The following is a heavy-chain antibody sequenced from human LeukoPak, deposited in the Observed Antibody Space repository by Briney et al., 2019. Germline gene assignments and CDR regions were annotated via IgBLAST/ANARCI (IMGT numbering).Heavy chain of an antibody. J-gene: IGHJ3*02. D-gene: IGHD4-17*01. CDR3: ARPQHGDLYAFDI. Sequence: GGSLRLSCAASGFTFSSFWMHWVRQAPGKGLVWVSRVNGDGSSTTYADSVKGRFTISRDSAKNTAYLQMNSLGAEDTAVYYCARPQHGDLYAFDIWGHGTMATVSS. V-gene: IGHV3-74*01. CDR1: GFTFSSFW. CDR2: VNGDGSST.